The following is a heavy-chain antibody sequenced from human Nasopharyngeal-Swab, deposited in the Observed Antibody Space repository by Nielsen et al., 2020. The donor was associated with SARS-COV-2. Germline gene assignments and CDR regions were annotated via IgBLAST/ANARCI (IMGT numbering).Heavy chain of an antibody. V-gene: IGHV3-30*18. Sequence: VREAAGKGLEWVAVISYDGSNKYYADSVKGRFTISRDNSKNTLYLQMNSLRAEDTAVYYCAKDRGSSGYYYGMDVWGQGTTVTVSS. CDR3: AKDRGSSGYYYGMDV. D-gene: IGHD6-13*01. J-gene: IGHJ6*02. CDR2: ISYDGSNK.